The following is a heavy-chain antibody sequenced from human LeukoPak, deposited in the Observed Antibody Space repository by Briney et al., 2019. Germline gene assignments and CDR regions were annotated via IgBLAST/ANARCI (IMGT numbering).Heavy chain of an antibody. CDR3: AKDSFIVKSWGFYL. Sequence: GGSLRLSCTASGCAFSRYSMNWVRHPPRKGMEWVSTISNHGLDIYYADSLKGRLTISRDNAENTVYLEMSDLRAEDTALYYCAKDSFIVKSWGFYLWGQGALVTVSP. CDR1: GCAFSRYS. CDR2: ISNHGLDI. J-gene: IGHJ5*02. V-gene: IGHV3-21*01. D-gene: IGHD1-26*01.